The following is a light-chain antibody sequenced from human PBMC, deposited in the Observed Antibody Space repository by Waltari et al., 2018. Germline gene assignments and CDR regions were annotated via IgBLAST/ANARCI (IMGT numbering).Light chain of an antibody. V-gene: IGKV1-39*01. CDR3: QQSYSPPPIT. CDR1: QSISFY. J-gene: IGKJ5*01. Sequence: DIQMTQSPSSLSASVGDRVTITCRASQSISFYLNWYHQKPGKYPKSLIYAASSWHSGVPSRFSGSGSGTDFTLTISSLQPEDFATYYCQQSYSPPPITFVQGTRLEIK. CDR2: AAS.